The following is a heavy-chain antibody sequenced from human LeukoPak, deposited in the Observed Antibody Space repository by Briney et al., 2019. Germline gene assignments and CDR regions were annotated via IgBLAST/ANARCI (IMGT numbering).Heavy chain of an antibody. CDR2: IKQDGSEK. V-gene: IGHV3-7*01. CDR1: GFTFSSYW. D-gene: IGHD3-9*01. Sequence: PGGSLRLSCAASGFTFSSYWMSWVRQAPGKGLEWVANIKQDGSEKYYVDSGKGRFTISRDNAKNSLYLQMNSLRAEDTAVCYCARVEEGILTGYFDYWGQGTLVAVSS. J-gene: IGHJ4*02. CDR3: ARVEEGILTGYFDY.